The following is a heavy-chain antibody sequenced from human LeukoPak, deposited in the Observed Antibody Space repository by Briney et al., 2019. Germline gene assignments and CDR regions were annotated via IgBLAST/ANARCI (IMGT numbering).Heavy chain of an antibody. CDR1: GFTFKNSA. J-gene: IGHJ4*02. V-gene: IGHV3-23*01. D-gene: IGHD1-26*01. Sequence: PGGSLRLSCAASGFTFKNSAMNWVRQAPGKGPEWVAAIRSSGRTTDYADSVKGRFTISRDNSNNTLFLQMIRLRAEDTAVYYCAKPPENVVGTSPFYFDSWGQGTLVTVSS. CDR3: AKPPENVVGTSPFYFDS. CDR2: IRSSGRTT.